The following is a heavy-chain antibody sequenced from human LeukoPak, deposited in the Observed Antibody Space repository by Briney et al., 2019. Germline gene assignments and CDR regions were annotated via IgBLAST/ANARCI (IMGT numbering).Heavy chain of an antibody. CDR2: INHSGST. Sequence: GSLRLSCAASGFTFSSYSMNWIRQPPGKGLEWIGEINHSGSTNYNPSLKSRVTISVDTSKNQFSLKLSSVTAADTAVYYCARLGYCSSTSCWGYYYYMDVWGKGTTVTVSS. V-gene: IGHV4-34*01. D-gene: IGHD2-2*01. CDR1: GFTFSSYS. J-gene: IGHJ6*03. CDR3: ARLGYCSSTSCWGYYYYMDV.